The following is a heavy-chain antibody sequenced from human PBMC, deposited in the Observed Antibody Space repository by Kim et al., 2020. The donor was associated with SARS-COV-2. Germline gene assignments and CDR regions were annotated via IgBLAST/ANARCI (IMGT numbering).Heavy chain of an antibody. V-gene: IGHV3-48*02. D-gene: IGHD1-26*01. CDR2: ISSSSGSI. CDR3: TIVPWELGFDY. J-gene: IGHJ4*02. CDR1: GFTFSGYS. Sequence: WGSLRLSCAASGFTFSGYSMTWVRQAPGNWLELVSYISSSSGSINYADSVKGRFTISRDNAKNSLYLQMNSLIDEDTAVYYCTIVPWELGFDYWAQGTL.